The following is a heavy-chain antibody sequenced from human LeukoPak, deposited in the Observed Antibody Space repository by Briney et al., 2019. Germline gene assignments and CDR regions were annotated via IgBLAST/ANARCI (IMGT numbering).Heavy chain of an antibody. CDR1: GFTFSTYS. J-gene: IGHJ4*02. CDR2: ISSSSSYI. Sequence: GGSLRLSCAVSGFTFSTYSMNWVRQAPGKGLEWVSSISSSSSYIYYADSVKGRFTISRDNAKNSLYLQMNSLRAEDTAVYYCARASNYDYVWGSYRLYYFDYWGQGTLVTVSS. V-gene: IGHV3-21*01. CDR3: ARASNYDYVWGSYRLYYFDY. D-gene: IGHD3-16*02.